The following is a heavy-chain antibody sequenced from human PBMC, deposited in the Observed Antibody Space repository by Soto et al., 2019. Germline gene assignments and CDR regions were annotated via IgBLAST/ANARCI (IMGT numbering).Heavy chain of an antibody. V-gene: IGHV3-53*01. CDR1: GFDVNTKS. CDR3: GTHGYVVWRNNHTHIDF. Sequence: PGGSLRLSCEVSGFDVNTKSVSWVRPAPGKGLGWVSVIYECGKTYYDGSVRGQFTISRDNSRNPVSLQMTSLRADDPAVYSCGTHGYVVWRNNHTHIDFRGQGTLVNGSS. J-gene: IGHJ1*01. CDR2: IYECGKT. D-gene: IGHD3-10*02.